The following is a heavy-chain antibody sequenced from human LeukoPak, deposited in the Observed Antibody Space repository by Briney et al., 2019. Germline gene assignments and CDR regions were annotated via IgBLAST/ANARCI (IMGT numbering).Heavy chain of an antibody. CDR2: ISSSSSSI. V-gene: IGHV3-48*04. Sequence: GGSLRLSCAASGFSFSSHSMNWVRQTPGKGLEWVSYISSSSSSIYYADSVKGRFTISRDNAKKSLYLQMNSLRVEDTAVYYCARAYSERYGLGYYYMDVWGKGTTVTVSS. CDR3: ARAYSERYGLGYYYMDV. D-gene: IGHD1-26*01. CDR1: GFSFSSHS. J-gene: IGHJ6*03.